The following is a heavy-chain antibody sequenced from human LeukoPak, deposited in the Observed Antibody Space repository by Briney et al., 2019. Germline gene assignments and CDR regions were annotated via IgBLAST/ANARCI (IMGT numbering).Heavy chain of an antibody. J-gene: IGHJ6*03. V-gene: IGHV3-11*04. Sequence: PGGSQRLSCAPSGFTFSDYYMSWIRHAPGEGLECVLYISSSGSTIYYADSVKGRFTISRDNAKNSLYLQMNSLRADDTAVYYCATVRDADSYYMDVWGKGTTVTVSS. CDR1: GFTFSDYY. CDR2: ISSSGSTI. D-gene: IGHD2-2*01. CDR3: ATVRDADSYYMDV.